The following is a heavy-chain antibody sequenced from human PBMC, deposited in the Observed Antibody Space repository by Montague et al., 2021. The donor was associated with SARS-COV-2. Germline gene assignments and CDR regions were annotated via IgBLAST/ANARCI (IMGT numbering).Heavy chain of an antibody. Sequence: CAISGDSASSNTAGWNWIRQSPSRGLEWLGRTYYRSKWYNDYAVSVRSRITISPDTSKNQFSLQLNSVTPEDTAVYYCTQERGPGRTTWHYFDYWGQGTLVTVSS. V-gene: IGHV6-1*01. CDR1: GDSASSNTAG. J-gene: IGHJ4*02. D-gene: IGHD1-14*01. CDR2: TYYRSKWYN. CDR3: TQERGPGRTTWHYFDY.